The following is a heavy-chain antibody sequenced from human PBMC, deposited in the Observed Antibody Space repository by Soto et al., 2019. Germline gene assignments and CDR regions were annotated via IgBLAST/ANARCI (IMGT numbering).Heavy chain of an antibody. Sequence: QVQLVQSGAEVKKPGASVRLSCKSSGYRFTSQTIHWVRQAPGQGLEWLGWIIVGSGNTRYSQKFQGRPTLTRDTSASTAFMNLSSLRSEATAVYYCAGLGFCSGDSCYPLDIWGQGTMVIVSS. D-gene: IGHD2-15*01. J-gene: IGHJ3*02. CDR2: IIVGSGNT. V-gene: IGHV1-3*01. CDR1: GYRFTSQT. CDR3: AGLGFCSGDSCYPLDI.